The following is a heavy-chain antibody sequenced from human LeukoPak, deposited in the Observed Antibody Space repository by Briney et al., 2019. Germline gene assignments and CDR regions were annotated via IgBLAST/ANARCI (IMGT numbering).Heavy chain of an antibody. CDR3: ARVGSGNFLGAFDI. CDR1: GFTFSRNW. D-gene: IGHD1-26*01. Sequence: GGSLRLSCVASGFTFSRNWMIWVRQAPGKRLEWVANINQDGSEKYYVDSVKGRFTISRDNAKNSLFLQINSLRAEDTAVYYCARVGSGNFLGAFDIWGQGTMVTVSS. CDR2: INQDGSEK. J-gene: IGHJ3*02. V-gene: IGHV3-7*03.